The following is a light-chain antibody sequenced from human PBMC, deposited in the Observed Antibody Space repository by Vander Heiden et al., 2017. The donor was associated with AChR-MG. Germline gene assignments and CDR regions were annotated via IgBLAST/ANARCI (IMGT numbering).Light chain of an antibody. V-gene: IGKV3-20*01. CDR2: GTS. CDR3: QQYGNSPPLT. Sequence: EIVLTQSPGTLSLSPGERATLSCRASQSVNSRYLAWYQQKPGQAPRLLIYGTSNRATGIPDRFSGSVSGTDFTLTISRLEPEDCAVYYCQQYGNSPPLTFGGGTKVEIK. J-gene: IGKJ4*01. CDR1: QSVNSRY.